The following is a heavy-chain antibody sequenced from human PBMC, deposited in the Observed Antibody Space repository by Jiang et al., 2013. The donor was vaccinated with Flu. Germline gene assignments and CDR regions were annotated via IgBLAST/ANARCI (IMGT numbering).Heavy chain of an antibody. V-gene: IGHV6-1*01. Sequence: QTLSLTCAISGDSVSSNSVAWNWIRQSPSRGLEWLGRTYYRSRWYNSYAVSVKSRITINPDTSKNQFSLQLNSVTPEDTAMYYCARATGNYEANFDYWGQGTLVTVSS. CDR2: TYYRSRWYN. CDR1: GDSVSSNSVA. D-gene: IGHD1-7*01. CDR3: ARATGNYEANFDY. J-gene: IGHJ4*02.